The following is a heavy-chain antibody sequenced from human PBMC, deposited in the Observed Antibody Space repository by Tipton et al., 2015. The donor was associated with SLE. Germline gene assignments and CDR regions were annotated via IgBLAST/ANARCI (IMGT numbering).Heavy chain of an antibody. CDR1: GGSFSGYY. CDR2: INHSGST. CDR3: ARGIAAFPYY. J-gene: IGHJ4*02. Sequence: LRLSCAVYGGSFSGYYRSWIRQPPGKGLEWIGEINHSGSTNYNPSLKSRVTISVDTSKNQFSLKLSSVTAADTAVYYCARGIAAFPYYWGQGTLVTVSS. V-gene: IGHV4-34*01. D-gene: IGHD6-13*01.